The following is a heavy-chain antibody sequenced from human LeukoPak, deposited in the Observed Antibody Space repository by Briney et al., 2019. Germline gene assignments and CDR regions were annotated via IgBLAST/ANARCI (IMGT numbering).Heavy chain of an antibody. CDR2: INPNSGGT. CDR1: GYTFTGYY. D-gene: IGHD2-15*01. CDR3: ARDRCSGGSCLYYYYYMDV. Sequence: ASVKVSCKASGYTFTGYYMHWVRQAPGQGLEWMGWINPNSGGTNYAQKFQGRVTMTTDTSTSTAYMELRSLRSDDTAVYYCARDRCSGGSCLYYYYYMDVWGKGTTVTISS. J-gene: IGHJ6*03. V-gene: IGHV1-2*02.